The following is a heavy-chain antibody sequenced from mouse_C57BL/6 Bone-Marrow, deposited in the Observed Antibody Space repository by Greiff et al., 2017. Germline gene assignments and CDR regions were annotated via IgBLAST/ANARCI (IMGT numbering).Heavy chain of an antibody. V-gene: IGHV1-81*01. D-gene: IGHD1-2*01. CDR1: GYTFTSYG. Sequence: QVQLQQSGAELARPGASVKLSCTASGYTFTSYGISWVKQRTGQGLEWIGEIYPRSGNTYYNEKFKGKATLPADKSSSTAYMDLRSLTSEVSAVYFCAREKMTTALFDYWGQGTTLTVSS. CDR2: IYPRSGNT. J-gene: IGHJ2*01. CDR3: AREKMTTALFDY.